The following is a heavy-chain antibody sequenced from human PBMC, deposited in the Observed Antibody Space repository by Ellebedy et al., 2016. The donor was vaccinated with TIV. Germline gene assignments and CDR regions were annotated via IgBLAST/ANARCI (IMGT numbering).Heavy chain of an antibody. J-gene: IGHJ4*02. V-gene: IGHV4-59*08. Sequence: SETLSLTCTVFGVSISSYYWSWIRQPPGKGLEWIGYIYYSGNTNYNPSLKSRVTISVDTSKNQFSLKLSSVTAADTAVYYCARTVSEWGGSYFDYWGQGTLVTVSS. CDR3: ARTVSEWGGSYFDY. CDR1: GVSISSYY. D-gene: IGHD1-26*01. CDR2: IYYSGNT.